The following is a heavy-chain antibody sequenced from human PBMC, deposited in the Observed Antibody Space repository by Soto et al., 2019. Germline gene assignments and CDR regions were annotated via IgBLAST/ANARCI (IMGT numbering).Heavy chain of an antibody. J-gene: IGHJ5*02. CDR2: IYHSGST. CDR1: GGSISSGGYS. Sequence: PSETLSLTCAVSGGSISSGGYSWSWIRQPPGKGLEWIGYIYHSGSTYYNPSLKSRVTISVDRSKNQFSLKLSSVTAADTAVYYCARTFISYNWFDPWGQGTLVTVSS. V-gene: IGHV4-30-2*01. CDR3: ARTFISYNWFDP. D-gene: IGHD3-16*01.